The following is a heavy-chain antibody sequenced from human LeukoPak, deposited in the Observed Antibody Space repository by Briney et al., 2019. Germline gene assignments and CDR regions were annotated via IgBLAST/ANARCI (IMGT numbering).Heavy chain of an antibody. D-gene: IGHD3-22*01. CDR3: AKDLDSSGYSGYFQH. CDR2: IKQDGSEK. CDR1: GFTFSSYW. J-gene: IGHJ1*01. V-gene: IGHV3-7*03. Sequence: GGSLRLSCAASGFTFSSYWMSWVRQAPGKGLEWVANIKQDGSEKYYVDSVKGRFTISRDNAKNSLYLQMNSLRAEDTALYYCAKDLDSSGYSGYFQHWGQGTLVTVSS.